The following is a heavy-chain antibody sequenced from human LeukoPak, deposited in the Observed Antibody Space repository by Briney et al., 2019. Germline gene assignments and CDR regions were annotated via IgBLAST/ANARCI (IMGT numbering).Heavy chain of an antibody. Sequence: SETLSLTCTVSGGSISSGSYYWGWIRQPPGKGLEWIGSIYHSGSTYYNPSLKSRVTISVDTSKNQFSLKLSSVTAADTAVYYCARDAGSGYPNQALDYWGQGTLVTVSS. V-gene: IGHV4-39*07. CDR3: ARDAGSGYPNQALDY. CDR1: GGSISSGSYY. CDR2: IYHSGST. J-gene: IGHJ4*02. D-gene: IGHD3-22*01.